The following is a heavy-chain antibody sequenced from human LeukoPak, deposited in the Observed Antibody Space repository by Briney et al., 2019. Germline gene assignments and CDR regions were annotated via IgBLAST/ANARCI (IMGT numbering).Heavy chain of an antibody. CDR3: AKDLTTVTPRNGMDV. J-gene: IGHJ6*02. Sequence: GGSLRLSCTASGFTFSSYVTSWVRQAPGKGLEWVSAISGTGRTTYYTDSVKGRFTISRDNSKSTIYLQMNSLRAEDTAVYYCAKDLTTVTPRNGMDVWGQGTTVTVSS. D-gene: IGHD4-17*01. CDR2: ISGTGRTT. CDR1: GFTFSSYV. V-gene: IGHV3-23*01.